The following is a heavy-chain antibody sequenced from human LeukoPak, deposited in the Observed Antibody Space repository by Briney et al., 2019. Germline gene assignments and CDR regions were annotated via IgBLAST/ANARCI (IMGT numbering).Heavy chain of an antibody. CDR1: GFTFSSYG. Sequence: GGSLRLSCAASGFTFSSYGMHWVRQAPGKGLEWVAVISYDGSNKYYADSVKGRFTISRDNSKNTLYLQMNSLRAEDTAVYYCAKGDLYYYDSTAYDYWGQGTLVTVSS. D-gene: IGHD3-22*01. CDR2: ISYDGSNK. CDR3: AKGDLYYYDSTAYDY. J-gene: IGHJ4*02. V-gene: IGHV3-30*18.